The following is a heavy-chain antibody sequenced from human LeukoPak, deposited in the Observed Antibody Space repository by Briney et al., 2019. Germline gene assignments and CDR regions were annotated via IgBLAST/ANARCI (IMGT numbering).Heavy chain of an antibody. D-gene: IGHD6-13*01. V-gene: IGHV4-59*01. CDR3: AGDGVSAAAGSFDL. J-gene: IGHJ2*01. CDR1: GGSISSYY. CDR2: IYYSGST. Sequence: PSETLSLTCTVSGGSISSYYWSWIRQPPGKGLEWIGDIYYSGSTNYNPPLKRRVTKSVDSSKNPFPLKLSFVTAADTAVYYCAGDGVSAAAGSFDLWGRGTLVTVSS.